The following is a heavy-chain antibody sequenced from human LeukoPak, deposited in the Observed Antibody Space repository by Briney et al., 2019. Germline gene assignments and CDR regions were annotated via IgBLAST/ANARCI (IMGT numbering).Heavy chain of an antibody. CDR2: ISSSGSTI. D-gene: IGHD3-3*01. J-gene: IGHJ4*02. CDR3: ARGGAYYDFWSGYYKSSGIDY. CDR1: GFTFSSDE. V-gene: IGHV3-48*03. Sequence: PGGSLRLSCAASGFTFSSDEMNWVRQAPGKGLEWVSYISSSGSTIYYADSVKGRFTISRDNAKNSLYLQMNSLRAEDTAVYYCARGGAYYDFWSGYYKSSGIDYWGQGTLVTVSS.